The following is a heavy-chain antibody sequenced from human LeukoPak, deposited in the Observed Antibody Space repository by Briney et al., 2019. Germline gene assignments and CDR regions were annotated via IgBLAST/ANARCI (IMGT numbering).Heavy chain of an antibody. CDR2: ISGSGGST. J-gene: IGHJ4*02. Sequence: GGSLRLSCAASGFTFSSYAMSWVRQAPGKVLEWVSAISGSGGSTYYADSVKGRFTISRDNSKNTLYLQMNSLRAEDTAVYYCAKVRGTGYRGYYFDYWGQGTLVTVSS. CDR1: GFTFSSYA. V-gene: IGHV3-23*01. CDR3: AKVRGTGYRGYYFDY. D-gene: IGHD3-10*01.